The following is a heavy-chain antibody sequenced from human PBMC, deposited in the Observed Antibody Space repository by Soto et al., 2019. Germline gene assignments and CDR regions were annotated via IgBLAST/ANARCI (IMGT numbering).Heavy chain of an antibody. CDR2: IYSGSST. Sequence: PGGSLRLSCAASGFTVSSNNMSWVRQAPGKGLEWVSVIYSGSSTYYADSVKNRFTISRDSTKHTVYLQMNSLRAEDTAVYYCAKDGDFSNTFDHWGQGTLVTVSS. CDR1: GFTVSSNN. CDR3: AKDGDFSNTFDH. V-gene: IGHV3-53*01. J-gene: IGHJ4*02. D-gene: IGHD4-4*01.